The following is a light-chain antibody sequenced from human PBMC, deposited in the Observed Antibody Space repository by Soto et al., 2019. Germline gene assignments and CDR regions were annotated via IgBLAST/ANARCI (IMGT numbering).Light chain of an antibody. Sequence: EIVLPQYPATLSLSPGARATLSCRASQSVGSSLAWYQQKPGQAPRLLIYDASNRATGIPARVSGSGSGTDFTLTISSLEPEEFAVDYCQQYGSSPRTFGQGTKGDIK. CDR2: DAS. J-gene: IGKJ1*01. CDR3: QQYGSSPRT. CDR1: QSVGSS. V-gene: IGKV3-11*01.